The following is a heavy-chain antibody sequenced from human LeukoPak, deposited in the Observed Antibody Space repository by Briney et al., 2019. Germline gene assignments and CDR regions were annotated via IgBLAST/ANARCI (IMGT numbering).Heavy chain of an antibody. D-gene: IGHD3-10*01. CDR2: INPNSGGT. Sequence: ASVKVSCKASGYTFTGYYMHWVRQAPVQRLEWMGRINPNSGGTNYAQKFQGRVTMTRDTSISTAYMELSRLRSDDTAVYYCAILAPDYYGSGSYNYWGQGTLVTVSS. CDR1: GYTFTGYY. V-gene: IGHV1-2*06. CDR3: AILAPDYYGSGSYNY. J-gene: IGHJ4*02.